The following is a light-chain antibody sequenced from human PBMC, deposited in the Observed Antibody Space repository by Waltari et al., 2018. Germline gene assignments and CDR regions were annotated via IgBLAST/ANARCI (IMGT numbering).Light chain of an antibody. CDR3: QQYYSTHQIT. J-gene: IGKJ5*01. Sequence: DIVMTQSPDSLAVSLGERATINCKSSQSVLYSSNNKNYLAWYQQKPGQPPKLLISWASTRESGVPDRFSGSGSGTDFTLTISSLQDEDVAVYYCQQYYSTHQITFGQGTRLEIK. V-gene: IGKV4-1*01. CDR2: WAS. CDR1: QSVLYSSNNKNY.